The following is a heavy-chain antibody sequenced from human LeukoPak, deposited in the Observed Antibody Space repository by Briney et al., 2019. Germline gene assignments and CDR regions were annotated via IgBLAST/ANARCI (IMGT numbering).Heavy chain of an antibody. D-gene: IGHD7-27*01. V-gene: IGHV4-39*07. CDR1: GGSISSSSYF. CDR3: ARGLNWGEDY. Sequence: SETLSLTCTVSGGSISSSSYFWVWIRQPPGKGLEWIGSIYYSGSTNYNPSLKSRVTISVDTSKNQFSLKLSSVTAADTAVYYCARGLNWGEDYWGQGTLVTVSS. J-gene: IGHJ4*02. CDR2: IYYSGST.